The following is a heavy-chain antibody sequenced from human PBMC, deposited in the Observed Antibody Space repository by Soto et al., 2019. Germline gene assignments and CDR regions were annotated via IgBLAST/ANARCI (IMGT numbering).Heavy chain of an antibody. CDR3: ARESPDDYGGKGAFDI. V-gene: IGHV3-30-3*01. CDR1: GFTFSSYA. Sequence: GGSLRLSCAASGFTFSSYAMHWVRQAPGKGLEWVAVISYDGSNKYYADSVKGRFTISRDNSKNTLYLQMNSLRAEDTAVYYCARESPDDYGGKGAFDIWGQGTMVTVSS. D-gene: IGHD4-17*01. J-gene: IGHJ3*02. CDR2: ISYDGSNK.